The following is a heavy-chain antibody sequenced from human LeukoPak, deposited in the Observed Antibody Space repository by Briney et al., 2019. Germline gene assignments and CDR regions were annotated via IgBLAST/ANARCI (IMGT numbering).Heavy chain of an antibody. CDR3: ARDYRYYDSSGYLDY. CDR2: IYYSGST. Sequence: SETLSLTCTVSGGSISSGGYYWSWIRQHPGKGLEWIGYIYYSGSTYYNPSLKSRVTISVDTSKNQFSLKLSSVTAADTAVYYRARDYRYYDSSGYLDYWGQGTLVTVSS. J-gene: IGHJ4*02. V-gene: IGHV4-31*03. D-gene: IGHD3-22*01. CDR1: GGSISSGGYY.